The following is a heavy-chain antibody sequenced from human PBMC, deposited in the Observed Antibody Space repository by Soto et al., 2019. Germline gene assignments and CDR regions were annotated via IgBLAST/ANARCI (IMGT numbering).Heavy chain of an antibody. Sequence: QVQLVQPGAEVKRPGSSMSVSCKASGGTFGTYTIAWLRQPPGQGPEWMGGILPIINKSNYAQKFQGRVTITADESTSTAYMDLNSLRFDDTAVYYCARSVAGSAGGFDQWGQGTRVTVS. CDR3: ARSVAGSAGGFDQ. V-gene: IGHV1-69*01. CDR1: GGTFGTYT. CDR2: ILPIINKS. J-gene: IGHJ4*02.